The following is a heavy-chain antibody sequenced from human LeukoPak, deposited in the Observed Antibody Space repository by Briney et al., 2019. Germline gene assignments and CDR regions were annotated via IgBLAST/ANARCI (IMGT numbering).Heavy chain of an antibody. CDR3: ARPLLVGVRGNFDY. CDR2: INHSGST. J-gene: IGHJ4*02. Sequence: SETRSLTCAVYGGSFSGYYWSWIRQPPGKGLEWIGEINHSGSTNYNPSLKSRVTISVDTSRNQFSLKLSSVTAADTAVYYCARPLLVGVRGNFDYWGQGTLVTVSS. D-gene: IGHD3-10*02. CDR1: GGSFSGYY. V-gene: IGHV4-34*01.